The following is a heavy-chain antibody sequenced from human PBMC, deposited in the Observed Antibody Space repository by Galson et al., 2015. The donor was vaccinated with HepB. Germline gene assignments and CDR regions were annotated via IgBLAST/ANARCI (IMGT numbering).Heavy chain of an antibody. Sequence: QSGAEVKKPGESLRISCKGSGYSFTGYWISWVRQMPGKGLEWMGRIDPSDSYTNYSPSFQGHVTISADKSISTAYLQWSSLKASDTAMYYCARLDYITIFGVVTNPDYWGQGTLVTVSS. CDR1: GYSFTGYW. J-gene: IGHJ4*02. CDR2: IDPSDSYT. V-gene: IGHV5-10-1*01. CDR3: ARLDYITIFGVVTNPDY. D-gene: IGHD3-3*01.